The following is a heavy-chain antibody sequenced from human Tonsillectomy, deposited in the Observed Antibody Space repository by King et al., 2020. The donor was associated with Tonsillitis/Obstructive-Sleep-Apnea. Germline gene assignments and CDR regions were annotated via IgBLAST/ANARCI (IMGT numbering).Heavy chain of an antibody. CDR2: IYTGGST. D-gene: IGHD3-22*01. CDR3: ARITYYYDSSCYYHPNAFDI. Sequence: VQLVESGGGLVQPGGSLRLSCAASGFTVSSNYMSWVRQAPGKGLEWVSVIYTGGSTYYADSVKGRFTISRHNSKNTLYLQMNSLRAEDTAVYYCARITYYYDSSCYYHPNAFDIWGQGTMVTVSS. V-gene: IGHV3-53*04. CDR1: GFTVSSNY. J-gene: IGHJ3*02.